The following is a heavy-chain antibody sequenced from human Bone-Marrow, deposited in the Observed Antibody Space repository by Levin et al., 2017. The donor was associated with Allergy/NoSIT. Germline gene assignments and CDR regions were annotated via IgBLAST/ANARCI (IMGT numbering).Heavy chain of an antibody. CDR2: IWYDGSNK. CDR1: GFTFSSYG. D-gene: IGHD2-2*01. Sequence: GESLKISCAASGFTFSSYGMHWVRQAPGKGLEWVAVIWYDGSNKNYADSVKGRFTISRDNSKNTLDVQMNSLRAEDTAVYYCARGYCSGSSCYGAAVDIWGQGTMVTVSS. V-gene: IGHV3-33*01. CDR3: ARGYCSGSSCYGAAVDI. J-gene: IGHJ3*02.